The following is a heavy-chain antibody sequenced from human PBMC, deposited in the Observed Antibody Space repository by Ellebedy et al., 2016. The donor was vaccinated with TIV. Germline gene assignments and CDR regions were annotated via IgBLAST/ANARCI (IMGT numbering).Heavy chain of an antibody. Sequence: PGGSLRLSCAASGFTFGNYWMSRVRQAPGKGLEWVANIKNDGSERYYVDSVEGRFTISRDNAKNSLYLRINNPRDEDTAVYYCARRGSRYWHFDLWGRGTQVIVSS. V-gene: IGHV3-7*03. D-gene: IGHD1-1*01. J-gene: IGHJ2*01. CDR1: GFTFGNYW. CDR2: IKNDGSER. CDR3: ARRGSRYWHFDL.